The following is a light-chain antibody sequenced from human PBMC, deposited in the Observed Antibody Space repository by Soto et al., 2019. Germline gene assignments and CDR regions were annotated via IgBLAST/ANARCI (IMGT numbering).Light chain of an antibody. J-gene: IGKJ1*01. Sequence: DIQMTQSPSTLSASVGDRVTITCRASQNIYDWLAWYQQKPGEAPNLLIYKSSNLESGVPSRFSGSGFGTEFTLTISSLQPDDFATYYCQQFNDYSRTFGQGTKVEIK. CDR2: KSS. V-gene: IGKV1-5*03. CDR3: QQFNDYSRT. CDR1: QNIYDW.